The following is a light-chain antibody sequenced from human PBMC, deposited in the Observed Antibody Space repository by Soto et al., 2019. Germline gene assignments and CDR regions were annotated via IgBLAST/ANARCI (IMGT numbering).Light chain of an antibody. CDR1: SSDVGSYNL. CDR2: ENS. J-gene: IGLJ1*01. Sequence: QSVLTQPASVSGSPGQSITISCTGTSSDVGSYNLVSWYQQHPGKAPKLIIYENSKRPSGVSDRFSGSKSGTSASLAISGLRSEDEADYYCAAWDDSLSGQYVFGTGTKVTVL. V-gene: IGLV2-14*02. CDR3: AAWDDSLSGQYV.